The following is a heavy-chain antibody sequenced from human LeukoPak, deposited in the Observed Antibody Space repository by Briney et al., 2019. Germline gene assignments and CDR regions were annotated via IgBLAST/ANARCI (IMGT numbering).Heavy chain of an antibody. J-gene: IGHJ5*01. V-gene: IGHV1-2*02. CDR1: GYTFTGYY. CDR2: INPNSGGT. Sequence: ASVKVSCKASGYTFTGYYMHWVRQAPGQGLEWMGWINPNSGGTNYAQKFQGRVTMTRDTSISTAYMELSRLRSDDTAVYYCARDTAMVPWFDSWGQGTLVTVSS. D-gene: IGHD5-18*01. CDR3: ARDTAMVPWFDS.